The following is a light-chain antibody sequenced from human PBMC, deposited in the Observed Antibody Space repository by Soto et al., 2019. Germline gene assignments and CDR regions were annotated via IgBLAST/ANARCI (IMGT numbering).Light chain of an antibody. CDR3: QQYNNWLIT. J-gene: IGKJ5*01. V-gene: IGKV3-15*01. Sequence: ETVITQSPATLSVSPGERATLSCRASQSVSSNLAWYQQKPGQAPRLLIYGASTRATGIPARFSGSGSGTEFTLTISSLQSEDFAVYYCQQYNNWLITFGQGTRLE. CDR2: GAS. CDR1: QSVSSN.